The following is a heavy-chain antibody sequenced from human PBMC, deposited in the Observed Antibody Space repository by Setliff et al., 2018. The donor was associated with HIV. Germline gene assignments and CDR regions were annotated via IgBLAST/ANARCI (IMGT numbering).Heavy chain of an antibody. CDR2: IIPIFGTA. D-gene: IGHD3-16*01. Sequence: SVKVSCKASGGTFSSYAISWVRQAPGQGLEWMGGIIPIFGTANYAQKFQGRVTMTEDTSTDTAYMELSSLRSEDTAVYYCATVGPTIWGAFDIWGQGTTVTVSS. V-gene: IGHV1-69*06. CDR3: ATVGPTIWGAFDI. CDR1: GGTFSSYA. J-gene: IGHJ3*02.